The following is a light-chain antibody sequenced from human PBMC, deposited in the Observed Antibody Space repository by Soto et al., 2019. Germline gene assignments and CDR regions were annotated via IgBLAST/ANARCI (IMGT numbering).Light chain of an antibody. CDR3: AAWDDSLSGLV. CDR1: SSNIGSNY. V-gene: IGLV1-47*02. CDR2: SNN. Sequence: QSVLTQPPSASGTPGQRVTISCSGSSSNIGSNYVYWYQQLPGTAPKLLIYSNNQRPSGVPDRFSGSKSGTLASLAISGLRSEDEADYYCAAWDDSLSGLVFGGGTKLTVL. J-gene: IGLJ2*01.